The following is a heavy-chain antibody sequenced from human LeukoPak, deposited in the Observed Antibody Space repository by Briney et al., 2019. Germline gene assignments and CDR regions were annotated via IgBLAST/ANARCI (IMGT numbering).Heavy chain of an antibody. CDR2: INPNSGGT. D-gene: IGHD3-3*01. CDR3: ARAHPPGAYDRSGAFDI. V-gene: IGHV1-2*02. J-gene: IGHJ3*02. CDR1: GYTFTGYY. Sequence: ASVKVSCRASGYTFTGYYMHWVRQAPGQGLEWMGWINPNSGGTSYAQKFQGRVTMTRDTSISTAYMELTRLRSDDTAVYYCARAHPPGAYDRSGAFDIWGQGTMVTVSS.